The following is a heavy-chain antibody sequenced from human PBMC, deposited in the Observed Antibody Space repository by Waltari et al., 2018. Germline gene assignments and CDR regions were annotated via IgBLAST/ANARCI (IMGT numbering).Heavy chain of an antibody. CDR2: FDPEDGET. CDR1: GYTLTELS. CDR3: ATDASVSSGWTFDY. D-gene: IGHD6-19*01. J-gene: IGHJ4*02. Sequence: QVQLVQSGAEVKKPGASVKVSCKVSGYTLTELSMHWVRQAPGKGLEWMGGFDPEDGETIYAQKFQGRVTRTEDTSTDTAYMELSSLRSEDTAVYYCATDASVSSGWTFDYWGQGTLVTVSS. V-gene: IGHV1-24*01.